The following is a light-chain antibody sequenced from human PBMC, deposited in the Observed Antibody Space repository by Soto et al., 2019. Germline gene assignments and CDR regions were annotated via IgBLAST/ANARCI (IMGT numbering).Light chain of an antibody. V-gene: IGKV3-20*01. CDR1: QSVSTNF. CDR3: QQYGRTSWT. CDR2: GAS. Sequence: EIVLTQSPGTLSLSPGEGATLSCRASQSVSTNFFAWYQQKPCQAPRLLIYGASTRATGIPERFSGSGSVTDFTLTISSLEPEDFAVYYCQQYGRTSWTFGQGTKVEIK. J-gene: IGKJ1*01.